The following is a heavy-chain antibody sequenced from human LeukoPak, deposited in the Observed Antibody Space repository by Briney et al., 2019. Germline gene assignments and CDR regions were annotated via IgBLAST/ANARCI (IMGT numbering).Heavy chain of an antibody. CDR3: ARTPLGGSFYMDV. V-gene: IGHV1-2*02. CDR1: GYTFTDYY. D-gene: IGHD5-12*01. CDR2: INPNSDGT. J-gene: IGHJ6*03. Sequence: GASVKVSCKASGYTFTDYYIHWVRQAPGQGLEWMGWINPNSDGTNYAQKFQATVTMTWDTAISTAYMALNSLKSDDTAVYYCARTPLGGSFYMDVWGKGTAVIVSS.